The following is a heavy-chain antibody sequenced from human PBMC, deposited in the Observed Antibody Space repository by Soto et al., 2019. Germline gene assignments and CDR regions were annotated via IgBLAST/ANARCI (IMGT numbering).Heavy chain of an antibody. V-gene: IGHV3-30*18. J-gene: IGHJ4*02. CDR2: VSHDGRNT. CDR1: GFTFSDYA. CDR3: AKGGRQWLVTSDFNY. D-gene: IGHD6-19*01. Sequence: VQLVESGGGVVQPGRSLRLSCAASGFTFSDYAMHWVRQAPGKGLEWVAVVSHDGRNTHYAAYVKGRFTISRDSSKNTVSLEMTSLRAEDTAVYYCAKGGRQWLVTSDFNYWGQGALVTVSS.